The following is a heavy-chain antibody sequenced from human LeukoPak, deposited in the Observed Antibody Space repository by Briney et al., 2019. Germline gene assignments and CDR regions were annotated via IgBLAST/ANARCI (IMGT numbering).Heavy chain of an antibody. D-gene: IGHD3-22*01. J-gene: IGHJ4*02. CDR1: GFTFSTYG. Sequence: GSLRLSCAASGFTFSTYGMHWVRQAPGKGLEWVAIIRYDGSNIYYVDSVKGRFTISRDNSKNTLYLQMNSLRAEDTAVYYCARDLGKGGYFDYWGQGTLVTVSS. CDR2: IRYDGSNI. CDR3: ARDLGKGGYFDY. V-gene: IGHV3-30*02.